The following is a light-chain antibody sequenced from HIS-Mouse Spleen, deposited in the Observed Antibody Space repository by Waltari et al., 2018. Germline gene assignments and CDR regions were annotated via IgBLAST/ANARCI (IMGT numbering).Light chain of an antibody. V-gene: IGLV3-25*03. J-gene: IGLJ2*01. CDR1: ALPKQY. CDR3: QSADSSGTYPDVV. Sequence: SYELTQPPSVSVSPGQTARITCSGDALPKQYAYWYQQKPGQAPVLVIYTDSERPSGTPGRFSGSSSGTTVTLTISGVQAEDEADYYCQSADSSGTYPDVVFGGGTKLTVL. CDR2: TDS.